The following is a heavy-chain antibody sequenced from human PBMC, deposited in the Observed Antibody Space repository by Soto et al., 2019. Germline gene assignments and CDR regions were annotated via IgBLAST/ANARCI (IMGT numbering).Heavy chain of an antibody. CDR2: IYYSGST. CDR3: ARGKAMVTVIDY. V-gene: IGHV4-61*01. D-gene: IGHD5-18*01. CDR1: GGSVSSGSYY. J-gene: IGHJ4*02. Sequence: SETLSLTCTVSGGSVSSGSYYWSWIRQPPGKGLVWIGNIYYSGSTNYNPSLKSRVTISVDTSKNQFSLKLSSVTAADTAVYYCARGKAMVTVIDYWGQGTLVTVSS.